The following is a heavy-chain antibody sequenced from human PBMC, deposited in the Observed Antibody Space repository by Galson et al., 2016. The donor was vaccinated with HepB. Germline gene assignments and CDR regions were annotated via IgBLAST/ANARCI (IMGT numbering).Heavy chain of an antibody. CDR3: GRDLPSVGATFS. V-gene: IGHV3-11*06. CDR1: GFTFSDYF. D-gene: IGHD1-26*01. Sequence: SLRLSCAASGFTFSDYFMSWIRQPPGKGLEWVSYISSNSNYTNYADSVRGRFTISRDNTKNSLYLQLNSLEAEDTAVYYCGRDLPSVGATFSWGHGTLVT. J-gene: IGHJ5*01. CDR2: ISSNSNYT.